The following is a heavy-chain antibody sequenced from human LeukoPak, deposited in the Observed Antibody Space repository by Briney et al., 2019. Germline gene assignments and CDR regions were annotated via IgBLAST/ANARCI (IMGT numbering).Heavy chain of an antibody. V-gene: IGHV3-30-3*01. D-gene: IGHD6-13*01. CDR2: ISYDGSNK. J-gene: IGHJ4*02. Sequence: GGSLRLSCAASGFTFSSYAMHWVRQAPGKGLEWVAVISYDGSNKYYADSVKGRFTIPRDNSKNTLYLQMNILRAEDTAVYYCARYRIAACDFDCWGERTLVTASS. CDR1: GFTFSSYA. CDR3: ARYRIAACDFDC.